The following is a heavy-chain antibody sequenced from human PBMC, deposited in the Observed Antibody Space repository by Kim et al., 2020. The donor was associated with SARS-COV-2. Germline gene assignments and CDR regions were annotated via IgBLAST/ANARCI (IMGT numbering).Heavy chain of an antibody. CDR3: ARGRHGYSYYYYYYGMDV. CDR1: GGSFSGYY. V-gene: IGHV4-34*01. D-gene: IGHD5-18*01. Sequence: SETLSLTCAVYGGSFSGYYWSWIRQPPGKGLEWIGEINHSGSTNYNPSLKSRVTISVDTSKNQFSLKLSSVTAADTAVYYCARGRHGYSYYYYYYGMDVWGQGTTVTVSS. CDR2: INHSGST. J-gene: IGHJ6*02.